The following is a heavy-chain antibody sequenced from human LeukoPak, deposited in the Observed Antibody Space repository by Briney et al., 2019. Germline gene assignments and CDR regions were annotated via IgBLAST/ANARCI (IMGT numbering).Heavy chain of an antibody. V-gene: IGHV3-23*01. Sequence: GGSLRLSCAASGFTFSIYSMNWVRQAPGKGLEWVSAITDGGGSTYYADSVEGRFTISRDNSRNTLFLQMNSLRAEDTAVYYCAKRAVTAAGPGNYFDYWGQGTLVTVSS. CDR1: GFTFSIYS. D-gene: IGHD6-13*01. J-gene: IGHJ4*02. CDR3: AKRAVTAAGPGNYFDY. CDR2: ITDGGGST.